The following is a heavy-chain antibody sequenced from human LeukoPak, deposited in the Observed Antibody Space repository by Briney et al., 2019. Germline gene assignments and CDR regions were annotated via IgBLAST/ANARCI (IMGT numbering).Heavy chain of an antibody. J-gene: IGHJ3*02. CDR1: GGSISSGSYY. V-gene: IGHV4-61*02. CDR2: IYTSGST. D-gene: IGHD4-17*01. CDR3: ARIPTTNYGDYAAGAGGNI. Sequence: SETLSLTCTVSGGSISSGSYYWSWIRQPAGKGLEWIGRIYTSGSTNYNPSLKSRVTISVDTSKNQFSLKLSSVTAADTAVYYCARIPTTNYGDYAAGAGGNIWGQGTMVTVSS.